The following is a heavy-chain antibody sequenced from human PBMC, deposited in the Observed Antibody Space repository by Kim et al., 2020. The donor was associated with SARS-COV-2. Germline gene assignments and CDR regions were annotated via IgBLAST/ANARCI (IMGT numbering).Heavy chain of an antibody. V-gene: IGHV7-4-1*02. CDR3: ARGPRLKGSYNWFDP. CDR1: GYTFTSYA. Sequence: ASVKVSCKASGYTFTSYAMNWVRQAPGQGLEWMGWINTNTGNPTYAQGFTGRFVFSLDTSVSTAYLQISSLKAEDTAVYYCARGPRLKGSYNWFDPWGQGTLVTVSS. CDR2: INTNTGNP. J-gene: IGHJ5*02. D-gene: IGHD6-25*01.